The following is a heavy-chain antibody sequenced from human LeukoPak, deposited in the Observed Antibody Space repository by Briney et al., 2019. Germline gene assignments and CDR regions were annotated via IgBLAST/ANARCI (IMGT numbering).Heavy chain of an antibody. CDR2: IYYNGDS. Sequence: SETLSLTCTVSGDSISSYYWSWIRQTPGKGLEYIGHIYYNGDSNYKPSLKSRVTISVDTSKSQFSLQLRSVTTADTAVYYCARTKYGGHSIYYYYLDVWGKGTTVTVSS. J-gene: IGHJ6*03. CDR3: ARTKYGGHSIYYYYLDV. V-gene: IGHV4-59*01. D-gene: IGHD4-23*01. CDR1: GDSISSYY.